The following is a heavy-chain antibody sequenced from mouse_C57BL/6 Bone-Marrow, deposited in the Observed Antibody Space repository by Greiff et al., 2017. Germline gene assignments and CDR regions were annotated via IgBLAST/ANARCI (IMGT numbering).Heavy chain of an antibody. CDR3: TTLLRFYAMDY. CDR2: IDPENGDT. V-gene: IGHV14-4*01. Sequence: EVQLQQSGAELVRPGASVKLSCTASGFNIKDDYMHWVKQRPEQGLEWIGWIDPENGDTEYASKFQGKATITADPSSNTAYLQLSRLTSEDTAVYYCTTLLRFYAMDYWGQGTSVTVSS. D-gene: IGHD1-1*01. CDR1: GFNIKDDY. J-gene: IGHJ4*01.